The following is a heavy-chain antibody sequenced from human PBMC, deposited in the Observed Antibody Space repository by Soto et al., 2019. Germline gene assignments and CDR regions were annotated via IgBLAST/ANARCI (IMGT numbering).Heavy chain of an antibody. CDR2: ISAYNGNT. V-gene: IGHV1-18*01. J-gene: IGHJ3*02. D-gene: IGHD3-22*01. CDR1: GYTFTSYG. Sequence: ASVKVSCKASGYTFTSYGIRWVRQAPGQGLEWMGWISAYNGNTNYAQKLQGRVTMTTETSTSTAYMELRSLRSDDTAVYYCATVDYDSSGYYVDAFDIWGQGTLVTV. CDR3: ATVDYDSSGYYVDAFDI.